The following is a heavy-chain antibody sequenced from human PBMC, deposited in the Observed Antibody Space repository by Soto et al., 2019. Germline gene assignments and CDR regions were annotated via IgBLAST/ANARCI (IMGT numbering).Heavy chain of an antibody. V-gene: IGHV3-66*01. CDR3: ANQRGGYDRDFDY. Sequence: EVQLVESGGGLVQPGGSLRLSCAASGSTVSSNYMSWVRQAPGKGLEWVSVIYSGGSTYYADSVKGRFTISRDNSKNTLYLQMNSLRAEDTAVYYCANQRGGYDRDFDYWCQGTLVTVSS. D-gene: IGHD5-12*01. J-gene: IGHJ4*02. CDR2: IYSGGST. CDR1: GSTVSSNY.